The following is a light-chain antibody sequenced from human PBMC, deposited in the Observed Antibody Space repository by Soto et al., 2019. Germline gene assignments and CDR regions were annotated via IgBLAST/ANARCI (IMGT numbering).Light chain of an antibody. CDR1: QSVSGDY. CDR3: QQYLITPWT. Sequence: EIVFTQSQDSRCLSPGEGGALSCSVSQSVSGDYLAWYQSKPGQAPRLLIHGASNRATGIPDRFSGSGSGTDFPLTIVRLEPKDFAVYYCQQYLITPWTFGQGTKVDIK. V-gene: IGKV3-20*01. CDR2: GAS. J-gene: IGKJ1*01.